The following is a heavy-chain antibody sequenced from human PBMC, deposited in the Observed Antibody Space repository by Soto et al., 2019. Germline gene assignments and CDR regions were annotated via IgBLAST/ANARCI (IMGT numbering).Heavy chain of an antibody. CDR2: IYDSGST. Sequence: PSETLSLTCAVSGDSISRGGYSWTWIRHPPGKALEWIGNIYDSGSTSYNPSLKSRVTMSVDTSKNQFSLRLTSVTAADTAVYFCARGSSSYYDYVMDVWGQGTTVTVSS. J-gene: IGHJ6*02. D-gene: IGHD6-6*01. V-gene: IGHV4-30-2*01. CDR3: ARGSSSYYDYVMDV. CDR1: GDSISRGGYS.